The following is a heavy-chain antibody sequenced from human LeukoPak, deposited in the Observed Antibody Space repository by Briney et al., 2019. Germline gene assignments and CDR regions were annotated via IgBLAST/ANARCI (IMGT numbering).Heavy chain of an antibody. Sequence: GGSLRLSCAASGFTFSSYSMNWVRQAPGKGLEWVSYISSSSSTIYYADSVKGRFTISRDNAKNSLYLQMNSLRAEDTAVYYCATRTYYDFWSGHPPMDVRGKGTTVTVSS. CDR3: ATRTYYDFWSGHPPMDV. CDR1: GFTFSSYS. CDR2: ISSSSSTI. V-gene: IGHV3-48*01. J-gene: IGHJ6*03. D-gene: IGHD3-3*01.